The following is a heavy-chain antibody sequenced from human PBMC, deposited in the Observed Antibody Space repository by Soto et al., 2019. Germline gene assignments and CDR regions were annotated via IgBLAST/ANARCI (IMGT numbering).Heavy chain of an antibody. CDR2: ISYDGSNK. CDR3: ARDAIRSGWSLAYFDS. D-gene: IGHD6-19*01. CDR1: GFTFSSYA. J-gene: IGHJ4*02. Sequence: QVQLVESGGGVVQPARSLRLSCAASGFTFSSYAMHWVRQAPGKWLEWVAVISYDGSNKYYADSVKGRFTISIDNSKNTLDLQMTSLRAAVTAVYYCARDAIRSGWSLAYFDSWGQGTLVTVSS. V-gene: IGHV3-30-3*01.